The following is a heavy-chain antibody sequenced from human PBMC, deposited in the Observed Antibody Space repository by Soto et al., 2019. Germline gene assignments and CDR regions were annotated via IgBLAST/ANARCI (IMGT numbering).Heavy chain of an antibody. CDR2: ISSSSSYT. J-gene: IGHJ6*02. V-gene: IGHV3-11*06. Sequence: VVSLRHSCTAAGLTFSDYYMIWIRQAPGKGLEWVSYISSSSSYTNYADSVKGRFTISRDNAKNSLYLQMNSLRAEDTAVYYCASSTPTYYDFWSGSGGYYYYGMDVWGQGTTVTVSS. CDR1: GLTFSDYY. CDR3: ASSTPTYYDFWSGSGGYYYYGMDV. D-gene: IGHD3-3*01.